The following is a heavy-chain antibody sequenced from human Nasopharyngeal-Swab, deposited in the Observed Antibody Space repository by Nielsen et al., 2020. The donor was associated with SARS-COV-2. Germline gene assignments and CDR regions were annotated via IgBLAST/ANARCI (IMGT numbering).Heavy chain of an antibody. CDR2: INPNRGGT. Sequence: ASVKVSCKASGYTFTGYYMHWVRQAPGQGLEWMGRINPNRGGTNYAQKFQGWVNMTRDTSISTAYMELSRLRSDDTAVYYCERGYSYGYVYFDYWGQGTLVTVSS. D-gene: IGHD5-18*01. CDR3: ERGYSYGYVYFDY. V-gene: IGHV1-2*04. CDR1: GYTFTGYY. J-gene: IGHJ4*02.